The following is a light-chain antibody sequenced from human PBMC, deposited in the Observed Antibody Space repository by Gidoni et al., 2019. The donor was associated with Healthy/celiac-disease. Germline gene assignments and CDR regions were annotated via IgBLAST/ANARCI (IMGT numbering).Light chain of an antibody. CDR2: KAS. J-gene: IGKJ1*01. CDR3: QQYISYPWT. V-gene: IGKV1-5*03. CDR1: QSISSW. Sequence: DIQMTQSPSTLSASVGDRVTITCRASQSISSWLAWYQQKTGPAPKLLIYKASSLESGVQSRFSVSVSGTEFTLTISSLQPDDFATYYCQQYISYPWTFGQGTKVEIK.